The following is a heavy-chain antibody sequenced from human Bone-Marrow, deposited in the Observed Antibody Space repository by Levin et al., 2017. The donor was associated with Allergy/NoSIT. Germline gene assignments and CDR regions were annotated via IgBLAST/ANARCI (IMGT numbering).Heavy chain of an antibody. CDR3: ARPIVATIPNYYDYGMDV. D-gene: IGHD5-12*01. V-gene: IGHV1-2*02. CDR1: GYTFTGYY. CDR2: INPNSGGT. J-gene: IGHJ6*02. Sequence: ASVKVSCKASGYTFTGYYMHWVRQAPGQGLEWMGWINPNSGGTNYAQKFQGRVTMTRDTSISTAYMELSRLRSDDTAVYYCARPIVATIPNYYDYGMDVWGQGTTVTVSS.